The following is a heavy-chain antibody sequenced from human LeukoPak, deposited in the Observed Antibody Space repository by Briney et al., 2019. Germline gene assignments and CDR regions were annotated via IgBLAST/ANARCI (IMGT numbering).Heavy chain of an antibody. Sequence: GGSLRLSCAASGFTFSSFAMSWVRQAPGKGLEWVSAISGSGGSTYYADSVKGRFTISRDNSKNTLYLQMNSLRAEDTAVYYCAKSRVLWFGELFGVWGQGTLVTVSS. CDR1: GFTFSSFA. D-gene: IGHD3-10*01. V-gene: IGHV3-23*01. CDR3: AKSRVLWFGELFGV. CDR2: ISGSGGST. J-gene: IGHJ4*02.